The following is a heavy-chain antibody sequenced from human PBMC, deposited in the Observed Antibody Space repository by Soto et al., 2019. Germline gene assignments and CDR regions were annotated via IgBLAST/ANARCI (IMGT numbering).Heavy chain of an antibody. V-gene: IGHV4-30-4*01. D-gene: IGHD5-18*01. J-gene: IGHJ4*02. CDR1: GGSISSGDYY. CDR2: IYYSGNL. CDR3: ARTPQYSFRSFGYFDF. Sequence: SETLSLTCTVSGGSISSGDYYWSWIRQPPGKGLEWIGYIYYSGNLYYNPSLKSRVTVSVDASRNQFSLTMNSVTAADTAVYYCARTPQYSFRSFGYFDFWGQGSVVTVSS.